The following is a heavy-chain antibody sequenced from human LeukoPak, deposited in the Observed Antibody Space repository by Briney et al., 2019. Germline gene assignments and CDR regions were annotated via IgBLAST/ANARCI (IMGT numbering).Heavy chain of an antibody. D-gene: IGHD3-22*01. CDR1: GFTLRRFG. CDR3: ARPMVVVINPIDY. Sequence: GSLRLSFAASGFTLRRFGKGWGRQASGKGVELVSGINGIGDSRYYADSVKGRFTISRDNSKNTLYLQMDSLRAEDTAVYYCARPMVVVINPIDYWGQGTLVTVSS. J-gene: IGHJ4*02. V-gene: IGHV3-23*01. CDR2: INGIGDSR.